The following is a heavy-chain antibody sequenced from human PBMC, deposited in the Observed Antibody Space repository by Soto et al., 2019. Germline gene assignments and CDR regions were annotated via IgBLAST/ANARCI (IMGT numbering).Heavy chain of an antibody. Sequence: EVQLLESGGNLVQPGESQRLSCAASGFSLSNNVMSWVRQAPGKGLEWVSTFIGSDGDTNYADSVKGRFTISGDNSKNTLYLQMNSLRAEDTAVYYCAKKLAPGYTPFVSWGQGTLVTVSS. CDR1: GFSLSNNV. J-gene: IGHJ4*02. CDR2: FIGSDGDT. D-gene: IGHD3-9*01. V-gene: IGHV3-23*01. CDR3: AKKLAPGYTPFVS.